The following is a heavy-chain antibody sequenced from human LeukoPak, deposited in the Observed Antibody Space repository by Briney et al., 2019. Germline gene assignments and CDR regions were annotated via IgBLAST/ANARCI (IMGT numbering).Heavy chain of an antibody. V-gene: IGHV1-69*04. J-gene: IGHJ4*02. Sequence: ASVKVSCKASGGTFSSYAISWVRQAPGQGLGWMGRIIPILGIANYAQKFQGRVTITADKSTSTAYMELSSLRSEDTAVYYCARGGQYYYDSSGSHFDYWGQGTLVTVSS. CDR3: ARGGQYYYDSSGSHFDY. CDR1: GGTFSSYA. D-gene: IGHD3-22*01. CDR2: IIPILGIA.